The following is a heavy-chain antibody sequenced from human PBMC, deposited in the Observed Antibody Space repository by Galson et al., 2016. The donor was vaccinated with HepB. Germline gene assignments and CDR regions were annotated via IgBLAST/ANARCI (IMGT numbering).Heavy chain of an antibody. J-gene: IGHJ4*02. Sequence: SETLSLTCAVSGGSIISTNWWSWVRQPPGKGLEWNGEIYHSGSTNYNPSLESRVTISVDKSKNQFSLKLSSVTAADTAVYYCARQKAVTGHFDYWGQGTLVTVSS. V-gene: IGHV4-4*02. CDR2: IYHSGST. D-gene: IGHD4-11*01. CDR1: GGSIISTNW. CDR3: ARQKAVTGHFDY.